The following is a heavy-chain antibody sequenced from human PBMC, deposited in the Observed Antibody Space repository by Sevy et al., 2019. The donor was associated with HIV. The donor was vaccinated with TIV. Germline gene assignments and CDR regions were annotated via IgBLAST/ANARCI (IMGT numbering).Heavy chain of an antibody. CDR2: ISSSSSYI. Sequence: GGSLRLSCAASGFTFSSYSMNWVRQAPGKGLEWVSSISSSSSYIYYADSVKGRFTVSRDNAKNSLYLQMNSLRAEDTAVYYCARGHDYSPLYYFDYWGQGTLVTVSS. D-gene: IGHD4-4*01. CDR1: GFTFSSYS. J-gene: IGHJ4*02. CDR3: ARGHDYSPLYYFDY. V-gene: IGHV3-21*01.